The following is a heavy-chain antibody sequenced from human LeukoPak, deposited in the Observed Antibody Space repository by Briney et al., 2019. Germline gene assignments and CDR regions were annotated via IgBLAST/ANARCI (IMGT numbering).Heavy chain of an antibody. Sequence: GGSLRLSCAASGFTFSSYAMSWVRQAPGKGLEWVAVISYDGSNKYYADSVKGRFTISRDNSKNTLYLQMNSLRAEDTAVYYCARGFSSGFDFDYWGQGTLVTASS. CDR1: GFTFSSYA. CDR2: ISYDGSNK. J-gene: IGHJ4*02. CDR3: ARGFSSGFDFDY. V-gene: IGHV3-30-3*01. D-gene: IGHD6-19*01.